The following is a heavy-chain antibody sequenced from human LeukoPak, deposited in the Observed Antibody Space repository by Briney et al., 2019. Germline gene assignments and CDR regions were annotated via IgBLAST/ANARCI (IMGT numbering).Heavy chain of an antibody. J-gene: IGHJ3*02. CDR3: VRHLSGDDI. V-gene: IGHV3-53*01. Sequence: PGGSLRLSSAASGFTLTSNSMSWVRQAPGQGLEWISIIYNSGSTYYADSVKGRFTISRDASKNTMYLQMHSLRDEDTAVYYCVRHLSGDDIWGQGTMVADSS. CDR2: IYNSGST. CDR1: GFTLTSNS. D-gene: IGHD4-17*01.